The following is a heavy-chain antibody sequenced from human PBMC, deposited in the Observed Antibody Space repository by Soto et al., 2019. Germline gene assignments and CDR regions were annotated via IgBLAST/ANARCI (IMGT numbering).Heavy chain of an antibody. Sequence: QVQLVQSGAEVKKPGASVRVSCKASGYTFTHYYIHWVRQAPGQGLEWMVIINPNRGITTYAQKFRAGFSMTRDTSTSTVYLELSSLRSEDSAVYYCATSVNSAMAFDYLGQGTLVTVSS. CDR3: ATSVNSAMAFDY. J-gene: IGHJ4*02. D-gene: IGHD5-18*01. CDR1: GYTFTHYY. CDR2: INPNRGIT. V-gene: IGHV1-46*01.